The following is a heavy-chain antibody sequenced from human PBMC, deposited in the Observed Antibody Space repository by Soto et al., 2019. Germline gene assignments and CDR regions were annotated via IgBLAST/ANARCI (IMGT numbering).Heavy chain of an antibody. Sequence: LRLSCAASGFTFSSYAMSWVRQAPGKGLEWVSAISGSGGSTYYADSVKGRFTISRDNSKNTLYLQMNSLRAEDTAVYYCAKAKYGGSYPIDYWGQGTLVTVSS. J-gene: IGHJ4*02. CDR1: GFTFSSYA. CDR3: AKAKYGGSYPIDY. CDR2: ISGSGGST. D-gene: IGHD1-26*01. V-gene: IGHV3-23*01.